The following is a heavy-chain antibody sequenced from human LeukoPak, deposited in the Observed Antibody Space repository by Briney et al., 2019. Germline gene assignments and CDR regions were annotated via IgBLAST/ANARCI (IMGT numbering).Heavy chain of an antibody. D-gene: IGHD6-13*01. V-gene: IGHV4-31*03. CDR1: GGSISSGGYY. J-gene: IGHJ4*02. Sequence: SQTLSLTCTVSGGSISSGGYYWSWIRQHPGKGLEWIGEINHSGSTNYNPSLKSRVTISVDTSKNQFSLKLSSVTAADTAVYYCARAPAYSSSWYKQRGTDFDYWGQGTLVTVSS. CDR2: INHSGST. CDR3: ARAPAYSSSWYKQRGTDFDY.